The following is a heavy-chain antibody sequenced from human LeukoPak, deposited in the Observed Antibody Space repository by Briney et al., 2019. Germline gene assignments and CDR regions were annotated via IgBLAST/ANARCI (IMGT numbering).Heavy chain of an antibody. J-gene: IGHJ5*02. CDR1: GGTFSSYA. CDR2: IIPIFGTA. V-gene: IGHV1-69*13. D-gene: IGHD1-20*01. Sequence: ASVKVSCKASGGTFSSYAISWVRQAPGQGLEWMGGIIPIFGTANYAQKFQGRVTITADESTSTAYMELSSLRSEDTAVYYCAIHQPGYNWNDDTENWFDPWGQGTLVTVSS. CDR3: AIHQPGYNWNDDTENWFDP.